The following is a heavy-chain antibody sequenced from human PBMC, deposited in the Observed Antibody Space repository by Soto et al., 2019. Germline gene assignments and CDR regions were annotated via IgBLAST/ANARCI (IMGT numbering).Heavy chain of an antibody. CDR1: GFTFSDYY. Sequence: GGSLRLSCAASGFTFSDYYMSWIRQAPGEGLEWVSYISSSSSYTNYADSVKGRFTISRDNAKNSLYLQMNSLRAEDTAVYYCARENYYDSSGYSDYWGQGTLVTVSS. CDR3: ARENYYDSSGYSDY. V-gene: IGHV3-11*06. J-gene: IGHJ4*02. CDR2: ISSSSSYT. D-gene: IGHD3-22*01.